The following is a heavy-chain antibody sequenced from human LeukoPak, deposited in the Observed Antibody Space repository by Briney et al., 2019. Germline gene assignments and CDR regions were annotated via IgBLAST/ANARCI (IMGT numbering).Heavy chain of an antibody. CDR2: IKQDGSEK. D-gene: IGHD3-9*01. CDR3: AKDQQRYFDWAPPDY. J-gene: IGHJ4*02. CDR1: GFTFSSYW. V-gene: IGHV3-7*01. Sequence: EPGGSLRLSCAASGFTFSSYWMSWVRQAPGKGLEWVANIKQDGSEKYYVDSVKGRFTISRDNSKNTLYLQMNSLRAEDTAVYYCAKDQQRYFDWAPPDYWGQGTLVTVSS.